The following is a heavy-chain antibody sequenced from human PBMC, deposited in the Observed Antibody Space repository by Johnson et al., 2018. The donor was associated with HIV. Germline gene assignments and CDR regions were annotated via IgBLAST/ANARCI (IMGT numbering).Heavy chain of an antibody. Sequence: QVQLVESGGGVVQTGGSRRLSCAASGFTFSTYGMHWVRQAPGKGLEWVAFIRDDGSNKHYIESVKSRFTISRDNSKNTLYLQMNSLRGEDTAVYYCAKDGPYSSGIDAFDIWGQGTMVTVSS. CDR1: GFTFSTYG. D-gene: IGHD6-19*01. V-gene: IGHV3-30*02. CDR3: AKDGPYSSGIDAFDI. J-gene: IGHJ3*02. CDR2: IRDDGSNK.